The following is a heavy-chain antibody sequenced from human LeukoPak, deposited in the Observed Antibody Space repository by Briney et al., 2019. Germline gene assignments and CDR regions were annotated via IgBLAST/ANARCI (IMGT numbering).Heavy chain of an antibody. CDR1: GFTFSSYE. CDR3: GRAYDFSRH. J-gene: IGHJ4*02. CDR2: ISSSGSTR. D-gene: IGHD3-3*01. V-gene: IGHV3-48*03. Sequence: GGSLRLSCAASGFTFSSYEMNWVRQAPGKGLEWVSYISSSGSTRYYADSVKGRFTISRDNAKNSLYLQMNSLRAEDTALYYCGRAYDFSRHWGQGTLVTVSS.